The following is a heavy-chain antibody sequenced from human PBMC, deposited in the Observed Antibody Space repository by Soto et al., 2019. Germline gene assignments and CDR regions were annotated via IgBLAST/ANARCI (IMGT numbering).Heavy chain of an antibody. J-gene: IGHJ6*02. Sequence: QVQLVESGGGVVQPGRSLRLSCAASGFTFSSYGMHWVRQAPGKGLEWVAVISYDGSNKYYADSVKGRFTISRDNSKNTLYLQMNSLRAEDTAVYYCAKEYYDSSGYYRLSYYYYYGMDVWGQGTTVTVSS. D-gene: IGHD3-22*01. CDR2: ISYDGSNK. CDR1: GFTFSSYG. V-gene: IGHV3-30*18. CDR3: AKEYYDSSGYYRLSYYYYYGMDV.